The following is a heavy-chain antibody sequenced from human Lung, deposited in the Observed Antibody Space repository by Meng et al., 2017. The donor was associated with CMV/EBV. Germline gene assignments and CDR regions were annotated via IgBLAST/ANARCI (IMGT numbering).Heavy chain of an antibody. D-gene: IGHD2-21*02. V-gene: IGHV4-4*02. CDR3: ARIERRRILKYCGSDCSTTDY. CDR2: IYQSGST. CDR1: SSKL. J-gene: IGHJ4*02. Sequence: SSKLRTWGRQVPGKGLEWIGEIYQSGSTNYNQSLKSRVTKSVDKFKNQFSLKLGSVTAEDTAVYYCARIERRRILKYCGSDCSTTDYWGQGTLVTVSS.